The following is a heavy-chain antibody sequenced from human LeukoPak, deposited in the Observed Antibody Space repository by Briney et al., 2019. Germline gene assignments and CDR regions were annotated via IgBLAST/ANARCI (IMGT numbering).Heavy chain of an antibody. J-gene: IGHJ4*02. Sequence: PGRSLRLSCAASGFTFSSYGMHWVRQAPGKGLEWVAVISYDGSNKYYADSVKGRFTISRDNSKNTLYLQMNSLRAEDTAVYYCAKALGSNGGGYWGQGTLVTVSS. CDR1: GFTFSSYG. D-gene: IGHD1-26*01. CDR3: AKALGSNGGGY. CDR2: ISYDGSNK. V-gene: IGHV3-30*18.